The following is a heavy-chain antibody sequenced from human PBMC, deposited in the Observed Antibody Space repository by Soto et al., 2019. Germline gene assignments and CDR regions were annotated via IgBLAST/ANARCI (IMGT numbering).Heavy chain of an antibody. CDR2: TSTSSTTK. D-gene: IGHD3-10*01. CDR1: GFSFSAYS. V-gene: IGHV3-48*02. CDR3: AGSYSSGNWYFDY. Sequence: GGSLRLSCAASGFSFSAYSMNWVRQAPGKGLEWIAYTSTSSTTKYYADSVRGRFSISRDNANGLLYLDMDKLRDEDTGIYYCAGSYSSGNWYFDYWGLGTPVTVSS. J-gene: IGHJ4*02.